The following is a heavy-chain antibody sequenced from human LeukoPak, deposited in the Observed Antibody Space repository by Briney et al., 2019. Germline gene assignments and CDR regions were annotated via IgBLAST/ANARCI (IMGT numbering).Heavy chain of an antibody. CDR1: GFTFSSYA. CDR2: ISASGVST. J-gene: IGHJ3*02. D-gene: IGHD1-1*01. Sequence: QPGGSLRLSCAASGFTFSSYAMSWVRQAPGKGLEWVSAISASGVSTYYADSVKGRFTISRDNSKNTLYLQMNSLRAEDTAVYYCATGGSRGTTGTTWDAFDIWGQGTMVTVSS. CDR3: ATGGSRGTTGTTWDAFDI. V-gene: IGHV3-23*01.